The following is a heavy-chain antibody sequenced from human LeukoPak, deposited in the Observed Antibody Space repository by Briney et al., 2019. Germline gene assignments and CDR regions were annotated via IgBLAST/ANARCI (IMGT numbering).Heavy chain of an antibody. CDR3: ARLPIDDILTGYYLGYFDY. Sequence: PGGSLRLSCAASGFTFSSYGMHWVRQAPGKGLEWVAFIRYDGSNKYYADSVKGRFTISRDNSKNTLYLQMNSLRADDTAVYYCARLPIDDILTGYYLGYFDYWGQGTLVTVSS. D-gene: IGHD3-9*01. CDR1: GFTFSSYG. CDR2: IRYDGSNK. J-gene: IGHJ4*02. V-gene: IGHV3-30*02.